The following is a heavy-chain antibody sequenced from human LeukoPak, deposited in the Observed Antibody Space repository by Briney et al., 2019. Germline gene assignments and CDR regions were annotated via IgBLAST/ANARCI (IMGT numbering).Heavy chain of an antibody. J-gene: IGHJ4*02. CDR1: GYTFTSYA. Sequence: GASVKVSCKASGYTFTSYAMHWVRQAPGQGLEWMGWINAGNGNTKYSQKFQGRVTVTRDTSASTVFMELSSLRSEDTAVYYCARVGAVAGYLDYWGQGTLVTVSS. CDR2: INAGNGNT. D-gene: IGHD6-19*01. V-gene: IGHV1-3*01. CDR3: ARVGAVAGYLDY.